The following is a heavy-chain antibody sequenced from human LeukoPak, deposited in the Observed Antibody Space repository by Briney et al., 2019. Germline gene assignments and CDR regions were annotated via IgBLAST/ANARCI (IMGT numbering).Heavy chain of an antibody. CDR3: ARTFFDDNSRYRPLDV. Sequence: GGSLRLSCAASGFTFRNYWMTWVRQAPGKGLEWVANIKQDGSEMYYVDSVNGRFTISRDNAENSPYLQMNSLRGADTAVYYCARTFFDDNSRYRPLDVWGQGTTVTVSS. D-gene: IGHD3-22*01. CDR2: IKQDGSEM. V-gene: IGHV3-7*01. CDR1: GFTFRNYW. J-gene: IGHJ6*02.